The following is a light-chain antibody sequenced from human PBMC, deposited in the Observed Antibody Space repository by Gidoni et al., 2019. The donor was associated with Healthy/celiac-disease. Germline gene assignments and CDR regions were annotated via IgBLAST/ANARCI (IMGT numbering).Light chain of an antibody. Sequence: SELNQPPSVSVSPGQTASITCTGDKWGDKYACWYQQKPGQSPVLVIYQDSKRPSGIPERFSGSNSGNTATLTISGTQAMDEADYYCQAWDSSTAVVFGGGTKLTVL. CDR1: KWGDKY. V-gene: IGLV3-1*01. J-gene: IGLJ2*01. CDR2: QDS. CDR3: QAWDSSTAVV.